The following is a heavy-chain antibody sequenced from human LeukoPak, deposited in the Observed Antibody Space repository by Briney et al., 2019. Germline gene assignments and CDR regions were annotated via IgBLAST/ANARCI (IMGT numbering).Heavy chain of an antibody. CDR1: GLSLSVNY. J-gene: IGHJ3*02. V-gene: IGHV3-53*01. D-gene: IGHD2-2*02. Sequence: GGSLRLSCAASGLSLSVNYMTWVPQSPGKGLEWLSNIYRDGNTYYADSVNGRFSISRDDYKNTLYLEMNSLRAEDTALYYCARYTFRAVDIWGQGSMVTVSS. CDR3: ARYTFRAVDI. CDR2: IYRDGNT.